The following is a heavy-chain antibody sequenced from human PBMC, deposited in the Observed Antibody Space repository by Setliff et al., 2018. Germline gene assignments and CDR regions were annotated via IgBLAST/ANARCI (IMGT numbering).Heavy chain of an antibody. CDR2: ISPYSGNT. J-gene: IGHJ4*02. V-gene: IGHV1-18*01. CDR1: GYTFTDYG. D-gene: IGHD2-2*01. Sequence: ASVKVSCKASGYTFTDYGATWVRQAPGQGLEWVGWISPYSGNTYYAPKFQGRITMTTDTSTTTAYMELKSLRSDDTAIYYCSRLVRYCARTSCQRLSGDDYWGQGALVTAPQ. CDR3: SRLVRYCARTSCQRLSGDDY.